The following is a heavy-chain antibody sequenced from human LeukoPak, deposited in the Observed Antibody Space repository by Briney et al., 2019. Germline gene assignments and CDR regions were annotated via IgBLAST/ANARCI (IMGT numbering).Heavy chain of an antibody. CDR2: INSDGSST. CDR1: GFTFSSYW. D-gene: IGHD5-18*01. V-gene: IGHV3-74*01. J-gene: IGHJ4*02. CDR3: AREMNVVTAFDY. Sequence: PGGSLRLSCEASGFTFSSYWMHWVRQAPGKGLVWVSRINSDGSSTSYADSVKGRFTISRDNAKNTLYLQMNSLRAEDTAVYYCAREMNVVTAFDYWGQGTLVTVSS.